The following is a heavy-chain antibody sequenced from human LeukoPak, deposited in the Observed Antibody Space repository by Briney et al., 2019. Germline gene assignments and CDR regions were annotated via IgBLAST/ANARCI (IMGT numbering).Heavy chain of an antibody. V-gene: IGHV4-30-4*07. CDR2: IYYSGST. J-gene: IGHJ4*02. CDR3: ARDRDGGQPIDY. CDR1: GDSISSGGYS. Sequence: PSQTLSLTCAVSGDSISSGGYSWSWIRQPPGKGLEWIGYIYYSGSTYYNPSLKSRVTISVDTSKNQFSLKLSSVTAADTAVYYCARDRDGGQPIDYWGQGTLVTVSS. D-gene: IGHD3-16*01.